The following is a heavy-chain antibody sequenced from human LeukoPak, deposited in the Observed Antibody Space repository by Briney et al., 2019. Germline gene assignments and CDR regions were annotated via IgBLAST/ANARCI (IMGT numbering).Heavy chain of an antibody. Sequence: GGSLRLSCAASGFTVSSNYMSWVRQAPGKGLEWVSDIYSGGSTYYADSVKGRFTISRDNSKNTLYLQMNSLRAEDTAVYYCARDERYFPDYWGQGTLVTVSS. CDR1: GFTVSSNY. V-gene: IGHV3-53*01. CDR3: ARDERYFPDY. J-gene: IGHJ4*02. D-gene: IGHD3-9*01. CDR2: IYSGGST.